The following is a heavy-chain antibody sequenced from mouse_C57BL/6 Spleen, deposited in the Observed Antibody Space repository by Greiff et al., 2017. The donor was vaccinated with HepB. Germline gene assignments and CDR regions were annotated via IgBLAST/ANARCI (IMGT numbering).Heavy chain of an antibody. CDR3: VRHKGTYYAMDY. CDR1: GFSFNTYA. D-gene: IGHD3-3*01. CDR2: IRSKSNNYAT. V-gene: IGHV10-1*01. Sequence: VQLKESGGGLVQPKGSLKLSCAASGFSFNTYAMNWVRQAPGKGLEWVARIRSKSNNYATYYADSVKDRFTISRDDSESMLYLQMNNLKTEDTAMYYCVRHKGTYYAMDYWGQGTSVTVSS. J-gene: IGHJ4*01.